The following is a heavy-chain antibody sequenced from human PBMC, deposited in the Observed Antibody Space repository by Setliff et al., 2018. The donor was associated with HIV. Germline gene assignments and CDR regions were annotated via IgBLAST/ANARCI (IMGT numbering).Heavy chain of an antibody. Sequence: GASVKVSCKASGYTFTTYAISWVRQAPGQGLEWMGWISTHNDDTDYAQKFQGRVTMTRDTSTSTVCMELSSLRSEDTAVYYCARVGKGVVTALTFDYWGQGTLVTVSS. V-gene: IGHV1-18*01. D-gene: IGHD2-21*02. CDR3: ARVGKGVVTALTFDY. J-gene: IGHJ4*02. CDR2: ISTHNDDT. CDR1: GYTFTTYA.